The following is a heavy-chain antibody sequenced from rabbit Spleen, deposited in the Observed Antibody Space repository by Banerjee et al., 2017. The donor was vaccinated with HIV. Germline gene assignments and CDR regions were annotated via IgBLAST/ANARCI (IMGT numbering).Heavy chain of an antibody. CDR1: GFSLSNNDW. D-gene: IGHD1-1*01. CDR3: ARDGARSSRALDYLHL. V-gene: IGHV1S45*01. Sequence: QEQLEESGGGLVQPEGSLTLTCTASGFSLSNNDWICWVRQAPGKGLEWIGCIDTDSSGSTDYASWAKGRFTISKVSSTTVTLQMTSLTAADTATYFCARDGARSSRALDYLHLWGPGTLVTVS. J-gene: IGHJ4*01. CDR2: IDTDSSGST.